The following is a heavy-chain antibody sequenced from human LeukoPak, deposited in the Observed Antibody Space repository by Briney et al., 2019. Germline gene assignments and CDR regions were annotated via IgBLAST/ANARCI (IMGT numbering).Heavy chain of an antibody. CDR3: TGGHYGMDV. Sequence: PGGSLRLSCSASGFTFSNYWMTWVRQAPGKGLVWVTSIKEDGSEKYYVDSVKGRFTISRDNAEKTLYLQVNSLRAEDTAVYYCTGGHYGMDVWGQGTTVIVSS. CDR1: GFTFSNYW. V-gene: IGHV3-7*01. CDR2: IKEDGSEK. J-gene: IGHJ6*02.